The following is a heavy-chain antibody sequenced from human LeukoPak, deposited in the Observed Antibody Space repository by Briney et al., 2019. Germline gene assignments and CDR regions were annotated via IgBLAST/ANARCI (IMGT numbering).Heavy chain of an antibody. CDR3: ARGELRYFDWPSDYFDY. Sequence: ASVKVCCKASAGTFSSYAISWVRQAPGQGLEWVGGIIPIFGTANYAQKFQGRVTITADESTSTAYMELSSLRSEDTAVYYCARGELRYFDWPSDYFDYWGEGTLVTV. D-gene: IGHD3-9*01. CDR1: AGTFSSYA. V-gene: IGHV1-69*01. J-gene: IGHJ4*02. CDR2: IIPIFGTA.